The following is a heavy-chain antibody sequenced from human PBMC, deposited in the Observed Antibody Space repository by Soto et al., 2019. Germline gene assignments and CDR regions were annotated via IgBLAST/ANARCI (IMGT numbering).Heavy chain of an antibody. V-gene: IGHV4-59*01. Sequence: SETLSLTCTVSGGSISSYYWSWIRQPPGKGLEWIGYIYYSGSTNYNPSLKSRVTISVDTSKNQFSLKLSSVTAADTAVYYCARETGGLVTIFGVASSSYFDPWGQGTLVTVSS. D-gene: IGHD3-3*01. J-gene: IGHJ5*02. CDR1: GGSISSYY. CDR2: IYYSGST. CDR3: ARETGGLVTIFGVASSSYFDP.